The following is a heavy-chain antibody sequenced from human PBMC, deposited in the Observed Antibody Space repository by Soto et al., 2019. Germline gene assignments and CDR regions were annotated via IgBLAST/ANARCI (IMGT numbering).Heavy chain of an antibody. J-gene: IGHJ6*02. CDR2: IYYSGST. CDR1: GGSVSSGSYY. V-gene: IGHV4-61*01. CDR3: ARMPAMASGYSSGWYFYYGMDV. Sequence: PSETLSLTCTVSGGSVSSGSYYWSWIRQPPGKGLEWIGYIYYSGSTNYNPSLKSRVTISVDTSKNQFSLKLSSVTAADTAVYYCARMPAMASGYSSGWYFYYGMDVWGQGTTLTVSS. D-gene: IGHD6-19*01.